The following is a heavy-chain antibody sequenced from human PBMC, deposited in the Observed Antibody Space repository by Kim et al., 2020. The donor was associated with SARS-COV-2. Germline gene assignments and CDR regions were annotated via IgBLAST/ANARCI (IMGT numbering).Heavy chain of an antibody. J-gene: IGHJ6*02. D-gene: IGHD5-12*01. Sequence: GGSLRLSCAASGFTFSSYGMHWVRQAPGKGLEWVAVIWYDGSNKYYADSVKGRFTISRDNSKNTLYLQMNSLRAEDTAVYYCARDQVATMDQYYYYYYGMDVWGQGTTVTISS. CDR1: GFTFSSYG. CDR2: IWYDGSNK. V-gene: IGHV3-33*01. CDR3: ARDQVATMDQYYYYYYGMDV.